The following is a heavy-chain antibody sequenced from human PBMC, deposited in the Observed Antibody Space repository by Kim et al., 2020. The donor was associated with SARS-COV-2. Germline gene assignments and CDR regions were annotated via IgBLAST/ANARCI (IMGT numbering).Heavy chain of an antibody. CDR3: ARATYDSSGYYSYFDY. J-gene: IGHJ4*02. D-gene: IGHD3-22*01. V-gene: IGHV1-69*01. Sequence: KYRGRVTLTADESTGTAYMELSSLRSEDTAVYYCARATYDSSGYYSYFDYWGQGTLVTVSS.